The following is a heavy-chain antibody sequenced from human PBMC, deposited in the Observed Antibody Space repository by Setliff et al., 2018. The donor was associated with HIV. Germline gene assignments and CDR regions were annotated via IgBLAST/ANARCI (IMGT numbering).Heavy chain of an antibody. J-gene: IGHJ4*02. CDR3: ARDPTTGVDY. D-gene: IGHD4-4*01. Sequence: SETLSLTCTVSGGSVTSYYWSWIRQPAGKRLEWIGCISISGDTNYNPSLKSRATMSLDTSKNQFSLKLNSVTAADTATYYCARDPTTGVDYWGQGTLVTVSS. CDR1: GGSVTSYY. V-gene: IGHV4-4*07. CDR2: ISISGDT.